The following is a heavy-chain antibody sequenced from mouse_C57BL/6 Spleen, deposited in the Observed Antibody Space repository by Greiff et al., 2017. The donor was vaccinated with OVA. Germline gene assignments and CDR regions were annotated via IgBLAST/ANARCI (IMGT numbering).Heavy chain of an antibody. CDR3: ARRDYYGSSSAGYFDV. CDR1: GFTFSDYG. J-gene: IGHJ1*03. V-gene: IGHV5-17*01. CDR2: ISSGSSTI. D-gene: IGHD1-1*01. Sequence: EVKVVESGGGLVKPGGSLKLSCAASGFTFSDYGMHWVRQAPEKGLEWVAYISSGSSTIYYADTVKGRFTISRDNAKNTLFLQMTSLRSEDTAMYYCARRDYYGSSSAGYFDVWGTGTTVTVSS.